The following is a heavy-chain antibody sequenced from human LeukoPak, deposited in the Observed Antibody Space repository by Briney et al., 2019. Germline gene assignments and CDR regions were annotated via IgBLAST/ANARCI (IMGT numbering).Heavy chain of an antibody. CDR1: GGSTSSSSYY. CDR3: ASRTSILWLVDV. D-gene: IGHD2-21*01. J-gene: IGHJ6*02. Sequence: NPSETLSLTCTVSGGSTSSSSYYWGWIRQPPGKGLEWIGSIYYSGSTYYNPSLKSRVTISVDTSKNQFSLKLSSVTAADTAVYYCASRTSILWLVDVWGQGTTVTVSS. CDR2: IYYSGST. V-gene: IGHV4-39*01.